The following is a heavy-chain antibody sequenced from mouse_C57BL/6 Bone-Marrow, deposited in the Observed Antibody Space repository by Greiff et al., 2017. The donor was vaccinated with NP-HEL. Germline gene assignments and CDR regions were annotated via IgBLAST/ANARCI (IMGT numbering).Heavy chain of an antibody. CDR3: ARHPLGYWDYFDY. Sequence: EVQLVESGGDLVKPGGSLKLSCAASGFTFSSYGMSWVRQTPDKRLEWVATISSGGSYTSYTDSVKGRFTISRDNAKDTLYLQMSSLKSEDTAMYYCARHPLGYWDYFDYWGQGTTLTVSS. CDR1: GFTFSSYG. D-gene: IGHD3-1*01. V-gene: IGHV5-6*01. CDR2: ISSGGSYT. J-gene: IGHJ2*01.